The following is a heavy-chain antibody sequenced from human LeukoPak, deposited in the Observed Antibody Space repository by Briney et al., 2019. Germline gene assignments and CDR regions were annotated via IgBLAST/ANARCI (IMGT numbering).Heavy chain of an antibody. CDR2: IYYSGST. J-gene: IGHJ5*02. V-gene: IGHV4-59*12. CDR1: GGSISSYY. D-gene: IGHD3-16*01. CDR3: VRDHVSPGLSNWFDP. Sequence: SETLSLTCTVSGGSISSYYWSWIRQPPGKGLEWIGYIYYSGSTNYNPSLKSRVTISVDTSKNQFSLKVTSVTASDTAMCYCVRDHVSPGLSNWFDPWGQGTLVTVSS.